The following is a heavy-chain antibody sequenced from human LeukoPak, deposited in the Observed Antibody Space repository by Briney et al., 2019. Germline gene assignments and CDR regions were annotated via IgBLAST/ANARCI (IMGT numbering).Heavy chain of an antibody. CDR3: ARRVYTSSWYFDY. V-gene: IGHV4-38-2*01. CDR2: IFHSGIT. J-gene: IGHJ4*02. D-gene: IGHD6-13*01. CDR1: GYSISSGYY. Sequence: SETLSLTCAVSGYSISSGYYWGWIRQPPGKGLEWIGSIFHSGITYYNPSLKSRLTISVDTSKNQFSLKLSFVTAADTSVYYCARRVYTSSWYFDYWGQGTLVTVPS.